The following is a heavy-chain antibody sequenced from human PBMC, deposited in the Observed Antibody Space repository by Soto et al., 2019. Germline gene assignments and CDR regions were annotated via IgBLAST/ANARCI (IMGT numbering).Heavy chain of an antibody. D-gene: IGHD2-2*01. CDR3: ARDLYCSSTSCHNDY. CDR1: GYTFTSYA. V-gene: IGHV1-3*01. Sequence: QVQLVQSGAEVKKPGASVKVSCKASGYTFTSYAMHWVSQAPGQRLEWMGWINAGNGNTKYSQKFQGRVTITRDTSASTAYMGLSSLRSEDTAVYYCARDLYCSSTSCHNDYWGQGTLVTVSS. CDR2: INAGNGNT. J-gene: IGHJ4*02.